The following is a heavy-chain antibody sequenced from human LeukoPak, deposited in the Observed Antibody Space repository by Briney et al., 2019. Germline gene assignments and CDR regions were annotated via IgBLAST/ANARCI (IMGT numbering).Heavy chain of an antibody. J-gene: IGHJ4*02. CDR3: ARLGFCSDGSGYSLDY. CDR1: GFTFSNYE. V-gene: IGHV3-48*03. D-gene: IGHD2-15*01. Sequence: GGALRLSCAASGFTFSNYEMNWVRQAPGMGLEWVSYITSSGPTAFYADSVKGRFNISRDNAQNSLFLQMNNLTAEDTAIYYCARLGFCSDGSGYSLDYWGQGILVTVSS. CDR2: ITSSGPTA.